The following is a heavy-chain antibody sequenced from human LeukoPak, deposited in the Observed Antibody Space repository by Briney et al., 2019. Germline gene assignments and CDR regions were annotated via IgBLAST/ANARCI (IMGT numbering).Heavy chain of an antibody. CDR1: GESFSGYY. CDR3: ARRTLAFEY. Sequence: SETLSLTCAVYGESFSGYYWSWIRQPPGKGLEWIGEINHSGTTNYNPSLKSRITISVDTSKNQFSLNLSSVTAADTAVYYCARRTLAFEYWGQGTLVTVSS. J-gene: IGHJ4*02. V-gene: IGHV4-34*01. CDR2: INHSGTT.